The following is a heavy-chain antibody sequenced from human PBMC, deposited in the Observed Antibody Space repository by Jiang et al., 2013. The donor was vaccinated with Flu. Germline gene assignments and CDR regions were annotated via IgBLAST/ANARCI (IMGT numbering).Heavy chain of an antibody. Sequence: QTLSLTCAISGDSVSSNSAAWNWIRQSPSRGLEWLGRTYYRSKWYNDYAVSVKSRITINPDTSKNQFSLQLNSVTPEDTAVYYCARDIQLRSKKNPAYNWFDPWGQGTLVTVSS. J-gene: IGHJ5*02. CDR1: GDSVSSNSAA. CDR2: TYYRSKWYN. V-gene: IGHV6-1*01. D-gene: IGHD5-24*01. CDR3: ARDIQLRSKKNPAYNWFDP.